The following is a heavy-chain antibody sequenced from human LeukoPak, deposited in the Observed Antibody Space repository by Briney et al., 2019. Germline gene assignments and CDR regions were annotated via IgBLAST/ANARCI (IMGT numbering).Heavy chain of an antibody. V-gene: IGHV1-18*01. CDR2: ISAYNGNT. J-gene: IGHJ6*03. Sequence: GASVKVSCKASGYTFTSYGISWVQQAPGQGLEWMGWISAYNGNTNYAQKLQGRVTMTTDTSTSTAYMELRSLRSDDTAVYYCAIVFDSSGYYYYYYYMDVWGKGTTVTVSS. CDR1: GYTFTSYG. CDR3: AIVFDSSGYYYYYYYMDV. D-gene: IGHD3-22*01.